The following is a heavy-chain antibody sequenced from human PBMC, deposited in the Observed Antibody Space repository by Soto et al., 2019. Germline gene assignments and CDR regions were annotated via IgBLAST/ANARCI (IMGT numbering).Heavy chain of an antibody. J-gene: IGHJ4*02. CDR1: GFSFSSYP. Sequence: GGSLRLSCLASGFSFSSYPMTWVRQAPGKGLEWVSVISGSGTNTYYAESVKGRFTISRDSSQNTLYLQMNSLRAEDTAVYYCAKEKPTTTCFDSWGQGTLVTVSS. V-gene: IGHV3-23*01. D-gene: IGHD1-1*01. CDR3: AKEKPTTTCFDS. CDR2: ISGSGTNT.